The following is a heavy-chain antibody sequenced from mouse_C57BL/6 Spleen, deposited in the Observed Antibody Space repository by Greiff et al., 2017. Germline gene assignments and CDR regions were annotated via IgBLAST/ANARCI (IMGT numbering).Heavy chain of an antibody. CDR3: ARRPTGTGAMDY. D-gene: IGHD4-1*02. J-gene: IGHJ4*01. CDR1: GFTFSSYG. Sequence: EVQRVESGGDLVKPGGSLKLSCAASGFTFSSYGMSWVRQTPDQRLEWVATISSGGSYTYYPDSVKGRFTISRDNAKNTLYLQMSSLKSEDTAMYYCARRPTGTGAMDYWGQGTSVTVSS. V-gene: IGHV5-6*01. CDR2: ISSGGSYT.